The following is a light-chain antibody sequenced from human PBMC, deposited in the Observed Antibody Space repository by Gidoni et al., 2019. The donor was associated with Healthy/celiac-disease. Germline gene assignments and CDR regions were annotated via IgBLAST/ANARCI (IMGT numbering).Light chain of an antibody. J-gene: IGLJ3*02. V-gene: IGLV2-8*01. Sequence: SALSQPPSASGSPAQSVTISCTGTSSDVGGYNYVSWYQQHPGKAPKLMIYEVSKRPSGVPDRFSGSKSGNTASLTVSGLQAEDEADYYCSSYAGSNNFRVFGGGTKLTVL. CDR3: SSYAGSNNFRV. CDR1: SSDVGGYNY. CDR2: EVS.